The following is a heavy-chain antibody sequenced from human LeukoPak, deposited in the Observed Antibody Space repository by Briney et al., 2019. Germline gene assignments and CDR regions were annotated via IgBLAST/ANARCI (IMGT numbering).Heavy chain of an antibody. CDR1: GYTFSGYY. J-gene: IGHJ5*02. CDR2: INPKSGDT. D-gene: IGHD1-26*01. V-gene: IGHV1-2*02. CDR3: ARDGYSGRFGP. Sequence: ASVKVSCKGSGYTFSGYYMHWVRQAPGQGLEWMGWINPKSGDTKYAQKFQGRVTMTRDTSISTAYMELSRLRSDDTAVYYCARDGYSGRFGPWGQGTLVTVSS.